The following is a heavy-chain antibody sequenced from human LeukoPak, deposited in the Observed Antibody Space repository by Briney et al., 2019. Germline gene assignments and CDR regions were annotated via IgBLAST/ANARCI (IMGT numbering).Heavy chain of an antibody. CDR1: GFSLSTSGVG. CDR3: AHPGGDGYNYEDAFDI. Sequence: GSGPTLVNPTQTLTLTCTFSGFSLSTSGVGVGWIRQPPGKALEWLALIYWNDDKRYSPSLKSRLTITKDTSKNQVVLTMTNMDPVDTATYYCAHPGGDGYNYEDAFDIWGQGTMVTVSS. D-gene: IGHD5-24*01. J-gene: IGHJ3*02. V-gene: IGHV2-5*01. CDR2: IYWNDDK.